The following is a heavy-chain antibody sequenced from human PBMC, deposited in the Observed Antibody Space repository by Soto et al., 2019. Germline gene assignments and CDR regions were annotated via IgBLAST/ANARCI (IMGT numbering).Heavy chain of an antibody. V-gene: IGHV4-39*01. J-gene: IGHJ6*02. Sequence: PSETLSLTCTVSGGSISSSSYYWGWIRQPPGKGLEWIGSIYYSGSTYYNPSLKSRVTISVDTSKNQFSLKLSSVTAADTAVYYCARPRIAVAGTGPYYYYYGMDVWGQGTKVTVSS. D-gene: IGHD6-19*01. CDR2: IYYSGST. CDR1: GGSISSSSYY. CDR3: ARPRIAVAGTGPYYYYYGMDV.